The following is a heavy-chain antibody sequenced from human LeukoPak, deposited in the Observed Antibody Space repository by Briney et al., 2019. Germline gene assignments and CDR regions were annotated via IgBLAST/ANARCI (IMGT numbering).Heavy chain of an antibody. Sequence: ASVKVSCKASGYTFTSYYMHWVRQAPGQGLEWMGIINPSGGSTSYAQKFQGRVTMTRDTSTSTVHMELSSLRSEDTAVYYCARELNTYYYDSSGLDLWGRGTLVTVSS. D-gene: IGHD3-22*01. J-gene: IGHJ2*01. V-gene: IGHV1-46*01. CDR3: ARELNTYYYDSSGLDL. CDR2: INPSGGST. CDR1: GYTFTSYY.